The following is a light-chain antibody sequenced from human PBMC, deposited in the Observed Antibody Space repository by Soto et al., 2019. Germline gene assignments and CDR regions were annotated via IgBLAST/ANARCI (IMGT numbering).Light chain of an antibody. CDR2: KAS. V-gene: IGKV1-5*03. Sequence: DIQMTQSPSTLSGSVGDRVTIXXRASQTISSWLAWYQQKPGKAPKVXIYKASTLKSGVPSRFSGSGAGTEFTLTISSLQPDDFATYYCQHYNSYSEAFGQGTRLEIK. CDR1: QTISSW. CDR3: QHYNSYSEA. J-gene: IGKJ5*01.